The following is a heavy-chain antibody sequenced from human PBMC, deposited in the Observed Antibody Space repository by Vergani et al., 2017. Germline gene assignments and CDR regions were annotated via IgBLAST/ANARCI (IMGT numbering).Heavy chain of an antibody. D-gene: IGHD4-17*01. CDR2: IYSGGST. V-gene: IGHV3-66*02. J-gene: IGHJ4*02. CDR3: ARAGDYGDYVFDY. CDR1: GFTVSSNY. Sequence: EVQLVESGGGLVQPGGSLRLSCAASGFTVSSNYMSWVRQAPGKGLEWVSVIYSGGSTYYADSVKGRFSISRDNSKNTLYLQMNSLRAEDTAVYYCARAGDYGDYVFDYWGQGTLVTVSS.